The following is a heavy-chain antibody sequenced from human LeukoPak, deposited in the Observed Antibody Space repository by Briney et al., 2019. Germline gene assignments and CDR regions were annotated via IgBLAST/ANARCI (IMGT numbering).Heavy chain of an antibody. V-gene: IGHV4-39*01. CDR1: GGSISTSNYY. CDR3: ARHSRYYYYMDV. CDR2: VYYSGIT. J-gene: IGHJ6*03. Sequence: PSETLSLTCTVSGGSISTSNYYWGWIRQPPGKGLEWIGNVYYSGITYYNSSLKSRVTISADTSKNQFSLKLRSVTAADTAVYYCARHSRYYYYMDVWGKGTTVTVSS.